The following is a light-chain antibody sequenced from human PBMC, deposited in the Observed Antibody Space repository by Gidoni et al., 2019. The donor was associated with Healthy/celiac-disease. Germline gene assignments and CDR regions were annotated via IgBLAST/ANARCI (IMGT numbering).Light chain of an antibody. J-gene: IGKJ3*01. CDR2: GAS. Sequence: DILLTQSPATLSLSPGERATLSCRASQSVSSSYLAWYQQKPGQAPRLLIYGASSRATGIPDRFSGSGSGTDFTLTISRLEPEDFAVYYCQQYGSSPTFXPXTKVDIK. V-gene: IGKV3-20*01. CDR3: QQYGSSPT. CDR1: QSVSSSY.